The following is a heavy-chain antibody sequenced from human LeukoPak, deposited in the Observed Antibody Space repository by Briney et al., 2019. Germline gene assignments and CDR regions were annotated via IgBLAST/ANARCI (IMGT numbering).Heavy chain of an antibody. Sequence: PGGSLRLSCAASGFTVSSNYMSWVRQAPGEGLEWVSVIYSGGSTYYADSVKGRFTISRDNSKNTLYLQMNSLRAEDTAVYYCARSTTVVTPVWFDPWGQGTLVTVSS. V-gene: IGHV3-66*01. CDR1: GFTVSSNY. CDR2: IYSGGST. CDR3: ARSTTVVTPVWFDP. J-gene: IGHJ5*02. D-gene: IGHD4-23*01.